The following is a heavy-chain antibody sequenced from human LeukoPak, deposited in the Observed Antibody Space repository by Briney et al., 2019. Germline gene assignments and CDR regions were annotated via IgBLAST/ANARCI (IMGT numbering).Heavy chain of an antibody. Sequence: GGSLRLSCAASGFTFNSYAMSWVRQAPGKGLEWVSAIAVSDGNTHYADSVKGGFSLSRDNSKNTVFLQMNSLRAEDTALYYCAKDMGDNSARGRFDHWGQGILVTVSS. CDR1: GFTFNSYA. CDR3: AKDMGDNSARGRFDH. D-gene: IGHD3-22*01. J-gene: IGHJ4*02. CDR2: IAVSDGNT. V-gene: IGHV3-23*01.